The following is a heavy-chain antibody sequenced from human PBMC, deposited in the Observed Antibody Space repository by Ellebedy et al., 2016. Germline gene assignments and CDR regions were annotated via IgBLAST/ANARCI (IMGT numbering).Heavy chain of an antibody. CDR2: IYGGGTS. CDR1: GITFSRYG. J-gene: IGHJ3*01. CDR3: VTRHNGAFDF. V-gene: IGHV3-NL1*01. D-gene: IGHD1-14*01. Sequence: GGSLRLXCAASGITFSRYGIHWVRQAPGKGLELVSLIYGGGTSYYADSVKGRFTISRDNSKKTLYLQMSGLGAEDTAVYYCVTRHNGAFDFWGQGTMVTVSS.